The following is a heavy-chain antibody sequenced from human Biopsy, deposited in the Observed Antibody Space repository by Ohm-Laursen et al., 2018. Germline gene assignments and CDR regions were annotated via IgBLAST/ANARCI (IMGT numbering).Heavy chain of an antibody. CDR2: ISTSSTYI. D-gene: IGHD6-19*01. CDR1: GFTFSSYS. V-gene: IGHV3-21*01. J-gene: IGHJ5*02. Sequence: SLRLSCAASGFTFSSYSMNWVRQAPGKGLEWVSSISTSSTYIYYADSVKGRFTITRDNSKNTLYLQMNSLRAEDTAVYYCASDRDSSGSFRWNHWGQGTLVTVSS. CDR3: ASDRDSSGSFRWNH.